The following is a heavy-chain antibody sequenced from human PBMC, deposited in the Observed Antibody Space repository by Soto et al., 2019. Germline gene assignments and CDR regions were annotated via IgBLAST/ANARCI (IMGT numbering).Heavy chain of an antibody. J-gene: IGHJ4*02. Sequence: ASVKVSCKASGYTFTSYGISWVRQAPGQGLEWMGWISAYNGNTNYAQKLQGRVTMTTDTSTSTAYMELRSLRSDDTAVYYCARDLEVTTVKYYFDYWGQGTLVTVSS. CDR1: GYTFTSYG. CDR2: ISAYNGNT. CDR3: ARDLEVTTVKYYFDY. V-gene: IGHV1-18*01. D-gene: IGHD4-17*01.